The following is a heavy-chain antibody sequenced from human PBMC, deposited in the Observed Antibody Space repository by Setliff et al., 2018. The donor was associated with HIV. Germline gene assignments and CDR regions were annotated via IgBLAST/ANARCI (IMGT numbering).Heavy chain of an antibody. CDR3: ARCYYDSSGPTDAFDI. CDR2: ISAYNGNT. J-gene: IGHJ3*02. CDR1: GYTFTSYG. Sequence: ASVKVSCKASGYTFTSYGISWVRQAPGQGLEWMGWISAYNGNTNYAQKLQGRLTMTRDTSRSTVYMELSSLRSEDTAVYYCARCYYDSSGPTDAFDIWGQGTVVTVS. D-gene: IGHD3-22*01. V-gene: IGHV1-18*01.